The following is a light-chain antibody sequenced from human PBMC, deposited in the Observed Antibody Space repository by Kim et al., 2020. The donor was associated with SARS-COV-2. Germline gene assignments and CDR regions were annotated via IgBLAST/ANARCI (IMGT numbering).Light chain of an antibody. J-gene: IGLJ1*01. CDR3: SSYTSSSTYV. CDR2: DVT. V-gene: IGLV2-14*03. CDR1: SSDVGGYNY. Sequence: GQSINISCTGTSSDVGGYNYVSWYQQHPGKAPKLMIYDVTDRPSGVSNRFSGSKSGNTASLTISGLQAEDEAHYYCSSYTSSSTYVFGTGTKVTVL.